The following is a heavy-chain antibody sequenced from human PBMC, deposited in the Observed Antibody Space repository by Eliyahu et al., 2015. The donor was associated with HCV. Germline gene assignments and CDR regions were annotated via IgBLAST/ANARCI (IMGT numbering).Heavy chain of an antibody. V-gene: IGHV4-34*01. Sequence: GLEWIGEINHSGGTNYNPSLKSRVTISSGTSKDQFSLKVTSVTAADTAVYYCARRSRWELLGGYYYYGMDVWGQGTTVTVSS. J-gene: IGHJ6*02. CDR3: ARRSRWELLGGYYYYGMDV. D-gene: IGHD1-26*01. CDR2: INHSGGT.